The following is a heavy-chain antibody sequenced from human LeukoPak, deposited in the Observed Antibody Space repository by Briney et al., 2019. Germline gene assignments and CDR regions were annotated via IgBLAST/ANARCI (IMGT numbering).Heavy chain of an antibody. D-gene: IGHD4-17*01. J-gene: IGHJ4*02. Sequence: GGSLRLSCAASGFTFSSYWMHWVRQAPGKGLVWVSRINSDGSSTSYADSVKGRFTISRDNAKNTLFLQVNSLRAGDTAVYYCARAPLRTGYLVYYWGQGTLVTVSS. CDR1: GFTFSSYW. CDR3: ARAPLRTGYLVYY. CDR2: INSDGSST. V-gene: IGHV3-74*01.